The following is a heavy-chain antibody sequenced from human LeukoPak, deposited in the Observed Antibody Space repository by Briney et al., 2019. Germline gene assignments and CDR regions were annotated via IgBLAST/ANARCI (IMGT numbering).Heavy chain of an antibody. CDR3: AQVTSSWYRGWFDP. V-gene: IGHV4-59*01. J-gene: IGHJ5*02. CDR2: IYYSGST. Sequence: SETLSLTCTVSGGSISSYYGSWIRQPPGKGLEWVGYIYYSGSTNYKPSLKSRVTISVDTSKNQFSLKLSSVTAADTAVYYCAQVTSSWYRGWFDPWGQGTLVTVSS. D-gene: IGHD6-13*01. CDR1: GGSISSYY.